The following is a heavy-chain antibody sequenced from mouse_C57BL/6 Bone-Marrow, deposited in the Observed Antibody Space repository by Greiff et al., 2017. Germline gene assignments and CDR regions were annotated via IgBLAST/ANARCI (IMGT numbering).Heavy chain of an antibody. D-gene: IGHD2-5*01. CDR1: GYTFTSYW. V-gene: IGHV1-50*01. CDR3: ARHGGYYSNYDAMDY. Sequence: QVQLKQPGAELVKPGASVKLSCKASGYTFTSYWLQWVKQRPGQGLEWIGEIDPSDSYTNYNQKFKGKATLTVDTSSSTAYMQLSSLTSADSAVYYCARHGGYYSNYDAMDYWGQGTSVTVSS. J-gene: IGHJ4*01. CDR2: IDPSDSYT.